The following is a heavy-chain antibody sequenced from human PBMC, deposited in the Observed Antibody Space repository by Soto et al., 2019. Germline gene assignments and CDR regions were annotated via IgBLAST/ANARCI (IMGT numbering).Heavy chain of an antibody. CDR1: GYTFTSYD. J-gene: IGHJ4*02. Sequence: ASVKVSCKASGYTFTSYDINWVRQATGQGLEWMGWLNPKSGETVYAQKFQGRVTMTENTSTDTAYMELSSLRSEDTAVYYCATLFDWLLQIDYWGQGTLVTVSS. CDR2: LNPKSGET. CDR3: ATLFDWLLQIDY. V-gene: IGHV1-8*01. D-gene: IGHD3-9*01.